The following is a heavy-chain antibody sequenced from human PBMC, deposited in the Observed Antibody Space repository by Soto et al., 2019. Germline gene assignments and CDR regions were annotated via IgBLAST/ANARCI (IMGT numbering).Heavy chain of an antibody. CDR1: GFTFSSYA. D-gene: IGHD3-10*01. Sequence: GGSLRLSLAASGFTFSSYAIHLVRQAPGKGLEWVTIISKDGNSKHYADSVKGRFTISRDNSKNTLFLQMNGLRAEDTAVYYCARDPQGSYCYIDYWGQGAPVTVSS. V-gene: IGHV3-30-3*01. CDR3: ARDPQGSYCYIDY. CDR2: ISKDGNSK. J-gene: IGHJ4*02.